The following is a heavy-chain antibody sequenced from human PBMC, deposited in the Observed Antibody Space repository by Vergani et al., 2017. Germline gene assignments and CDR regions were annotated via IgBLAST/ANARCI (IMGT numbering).Heavy chain of an antibody. CDR3: ARVMWGYCSGGSCYSGPFDY. J-gene: IGHJ4*02. Sequence: VQLVESGGGVVQPGGSLRLSCAASGFTFSDHYMDWVRQAPGKGLEWVGRTRNKANSYTTEYAASVKGRFTISRDDSKNSLYLQMNSLKTEDTAVYYCARVMWGYCSGGSCYSGPFDYWGQGTLVTVSS. D-gene: IGHD2-15*01. CDR1: GFTFSDHY. CDR2: TRNKANSYTT. V-gene: IGHV3-72*01.